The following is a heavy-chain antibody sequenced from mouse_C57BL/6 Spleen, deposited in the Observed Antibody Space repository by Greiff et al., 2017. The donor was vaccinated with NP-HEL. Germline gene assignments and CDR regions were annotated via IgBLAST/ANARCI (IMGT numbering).Heavy chain of an antibody. D-gene: IGHD2-5*01. J-gene: IGHJ3*01. V-gene: IGHV1-42*01. CDR2: INPSTGGT. Sequence: VQLQESGPELVKPGASVKISCKASGYSFTDYYMNWVKQSPEKSLEWIGEINPSTGGTTYNQKFKAKATLTVDKSSSTAYMQLQSLTSEDSAVYYCARTSPACYSNDECAYWGQGTLVTVSA. CDR1: GYSFTDYY. CDR3: ARTSPACYSNDECAY.